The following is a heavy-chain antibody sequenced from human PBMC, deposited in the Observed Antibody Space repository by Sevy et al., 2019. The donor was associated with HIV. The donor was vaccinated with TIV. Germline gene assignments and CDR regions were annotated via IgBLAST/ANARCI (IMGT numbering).Heavy chain of an antibody. CDR1: GGSISSYY. CDR3: ASVGLYGSGGSCQIDY. V-gene: IGHV4-59*01. J-gene: IGHJ4*02. D-gene: IGHD2-15*01. CDR2: IYYSGST. Sequence: SETLSLTCTVSGGSISSYYWSWIRQPPGKGLEWIGYIYYSGSTNYNPSLKSRVTISVDTSKNQFSRKLSSVTAADTAVYYCASVGLYGSGGSCQIDYWGQGTLVTVSS.